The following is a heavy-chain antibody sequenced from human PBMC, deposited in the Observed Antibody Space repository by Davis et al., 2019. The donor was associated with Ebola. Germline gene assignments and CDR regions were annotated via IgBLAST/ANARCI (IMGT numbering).Heavy chain of an antibody. D-gene: IGHD5-24*01. V-gene: IGHV4-34*01. CDR3: ARRDGYASPRY. CDR2: INHSGST. CDR1: GGSFSGYY. J-gene: IGHJ4*02. Sequence: SETLSLTCAVYGGSFSGYYWSWIRQPPGKGLEWIGEINHSGSTNYNPSLKSRVTISVDTSKNQFSLKLSSVTAADTAVYYCARRDGYASPRYWGQGTLVTVSS.